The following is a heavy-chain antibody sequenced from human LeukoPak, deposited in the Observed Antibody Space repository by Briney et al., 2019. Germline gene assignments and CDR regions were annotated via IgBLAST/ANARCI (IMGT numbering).Heavy chain of an antibody. J-gene: IGHJ4*02. Sequence: PSETLSLTCTVSGGSISSGSYYWSWIRQPPGKGLEWIGYIYYSGSTNYNPSLKSRVTISVDTSKNQFSLKLSSVTAADTAVYYCAREAVREKRTAVVFDYWGQGTLVTVSS. CDR2: IYYSGST. CDR1: GGSISSGSYY. V-gene: IGHV4-61*01. D-gene: IGHD6-19*01. CDR3: AREAVREKRTAVVFDY.